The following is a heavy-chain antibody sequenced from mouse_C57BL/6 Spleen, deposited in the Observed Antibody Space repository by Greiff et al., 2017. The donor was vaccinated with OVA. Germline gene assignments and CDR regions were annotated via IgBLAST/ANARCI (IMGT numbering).Heavy chain of an antibody. D-gene: IGHD1-1*01. V-gene: IGHV1-62-2*01. CDR2: FYPGSGSI. CDR1: GYTFTEYT. Sequence: LEESGAELVKPGASVKLSCKASGYTFTEYTIHWVKQRSGQGLEWIGWFYPGSGSIKYNEKFKDKATLTADKSSSTVYMELSRLTSEDSAVYFCARHEDYGSSYVGFAYWGQGTLVTVSA. CDR3: ARHEDYGSSYVGFAY. J-gene: IGHJ3*01.